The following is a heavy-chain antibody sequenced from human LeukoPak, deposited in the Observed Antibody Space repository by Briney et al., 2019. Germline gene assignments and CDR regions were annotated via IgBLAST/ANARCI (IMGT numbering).Heavy chain of an antibody. Sequence: PSETLSLTCTVSGGSISSGDYYWSWIRQPPGKGLEWIGYIYYSGSTYYNPSLKSRVTISVDTSKNQFSLKLSSVTAADTAVYYCARRSYGTDYFDYWGQGTLVTVSS. CDR1: GGSISSGDYY. CDR3: ARRSYGTDYFDY. J-gene: IGHJ4*02. D-gene: IGHD5-18*01. V-gene: IGHV4-30-4*08. CDR2: IYYSGST.